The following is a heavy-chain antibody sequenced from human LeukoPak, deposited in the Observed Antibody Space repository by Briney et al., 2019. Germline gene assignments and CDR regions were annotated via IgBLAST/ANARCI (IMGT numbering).Heavy chain of an antibody. V-gene: IGHV3-74*01. Sequence: GGSLRLACAASGFTLSSYWMHWVRQAPGKGLVWVSRINNDGSSTNYADSVKGRFTISRDNAKNTLYLQMNSLRAEDTAVYYCARDLVVATGPDYWGQGTLVTVSS. CDR1: GFTLSSYW. J-gene: IGHJ4*02. CDR3: ARDLVVATGPDY. D-gene: IGHD5-12*01. CDR2: INNDGSST.